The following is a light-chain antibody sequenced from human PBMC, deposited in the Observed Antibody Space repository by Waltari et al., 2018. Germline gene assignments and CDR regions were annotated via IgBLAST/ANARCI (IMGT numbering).Light chain of an antibody. CDR2: DVS. CDR3: SSQSSNTVVL. J-gene: IGLJ2*01. Sequence: QSALTQPASVSGSPVQSVTIFCTGTSNDVGGYNSVSWYQEHPGQAPRVIIYDVSDRPSGVSDRFSGSKSGNTASLTISGLQAEDEADYYCSSQSSNTVVLFGGGTKLTVL. CDR1: SNDVGGYNS. V-gene: IGLV2-14*01.